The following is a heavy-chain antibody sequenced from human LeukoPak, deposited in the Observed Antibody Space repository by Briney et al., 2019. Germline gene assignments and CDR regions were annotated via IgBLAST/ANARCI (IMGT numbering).Heavy chain of an antibody. J-gene: IGHJ4*02. V-gene: IGHV4-59*08. Sequence: SETLSLTCTVPGGSISGSYWSWLRQTPGKGLEWIGYIYYTGDSNYNPSLKSRVGISLDTSKNQVSLRLRSVTASDTAVYYCARHVFASPFDSWGQGTLVTVSS. D-gene: IGHD2-21*01. CDR2: IYYTGDS. CDR3: ARHVFASPFDS. CDR1: GGSISGSY.